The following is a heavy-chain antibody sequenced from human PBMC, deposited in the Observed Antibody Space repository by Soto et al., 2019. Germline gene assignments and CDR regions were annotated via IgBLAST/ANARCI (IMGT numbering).Heavy chain of an antibody. D-gene: IGHD2-2*01. CDR1: GGSISSGAYY. J-gene: IGHJ3*02. V-gene: IGHV4-31*03. CDR2: IYYSGTT. CDR3: ARNPSHLCASTSCHAFDI. Sequence: LDLSCSVSGGSISSGAYYWNWIRKHPRKGLEWIGYIYYSGTTYYNPSLGSRVSISADTSKNQFSLKLNSVTVADTAVYYCARNPSHLCASTSCHAFDIWGQGTMVTVSS.